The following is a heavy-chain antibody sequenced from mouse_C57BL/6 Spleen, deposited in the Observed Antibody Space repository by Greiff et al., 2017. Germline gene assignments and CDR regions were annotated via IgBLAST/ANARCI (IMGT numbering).Heavy chain of an antibody. CDR3: ARFYCYSSSCVEYYFDY. J-gene: IGHJ2*01. Sequence: VQLKQSGPELVKPGASVKMSCKASGYTFTDYNMHWVKQSHGKSLEWIGYINPNNGGTSYNQKFKGKATLTVNKSSSTAYMGLRSLTSEDSAVYYCARFYCYSSSCVEYYFDYWGQGTTVTVSS. D-gene: IGHD1-1*01. V-gene: IGHV1-22*01. CDR2: INPNNGGT. CDR1: GYTFTDYN.